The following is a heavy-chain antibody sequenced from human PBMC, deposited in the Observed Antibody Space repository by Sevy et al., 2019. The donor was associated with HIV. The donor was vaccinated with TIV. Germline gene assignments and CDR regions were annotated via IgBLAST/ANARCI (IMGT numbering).Heavy chain of an antibody. CDR1: GVSFSDYY. V-gene: IGHV4-34*01. CDR2: VSQSGSA. Sequence: SETLSLTCAVSGVSFSDYYWAWIRQAPGKGLEWIGEVSQSGSANYNPFLRSRVIMSLDTSKNHVSRKLTSVTAADTAMYYCARGPLFSPEYCSGGTCPTIDFWSQGTLVTVSS. D-gene: IGHD2-15*01. J-gene: IGHJ4*01. CDR3: ARGPLFSPEYCSGGTCPTIDF.